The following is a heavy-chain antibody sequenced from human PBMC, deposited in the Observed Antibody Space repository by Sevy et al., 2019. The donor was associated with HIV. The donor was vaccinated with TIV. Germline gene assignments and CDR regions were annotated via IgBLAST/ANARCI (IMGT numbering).Heavy chain of an antibody. J-gene: IGHJ3*01. CDR3: ASLPNNYYDSSGYSGNDAFDV. D-gene: IGHD3-22*01. CDR1: GFTFSSYG. CDR2: IWNDRSNK. V-gene: IGHV3-33*01. Sequence: GSLRLSCAASGFTFSSYGMHWVRQAPGKGLEWVAVIWNDRSNKHYADSVKGRFTISRDNSKNTLYLQMNSLRADDTAVYYCASLPNNYYDSSGYSGNDAFDVWGQGTMVTVSS.